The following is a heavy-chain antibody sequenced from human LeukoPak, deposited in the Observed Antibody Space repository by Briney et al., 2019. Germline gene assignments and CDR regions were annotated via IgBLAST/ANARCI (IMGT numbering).Heavy chain of an antibody. Sequence: ASVKVSCKASGYTFTGYYLHWVRQAPGQGLEWMGWIYPKTGGTSYAQKFQGRVTMTRDTSISTAYMELIGLRSDDTAVYYCAGSWDQVGFDPRGQGTLVSVSS. V-gene: IGHV1-2*02. CDR2: IYPKTGGT. CDR3: AGSWDQVGFDP. D-gene: IGHD1-26*01. CDR1: GYTFTGYY. J-gene: IGHJ5*02.